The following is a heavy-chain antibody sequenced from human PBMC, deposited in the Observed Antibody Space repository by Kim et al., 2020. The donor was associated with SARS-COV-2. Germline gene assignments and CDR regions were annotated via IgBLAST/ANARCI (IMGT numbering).Heavy chain of an antibody. CDR1: GGSISSGGYY. CDR3: ARGGGYYGSGRTLYFDY. V-gene: IGHV4-31*03. D-gene: IGHD3-10*01. CDR2: IYYSGST. Sequence: SETLSLTCTVSGGSISSGGYYWSWIRQHPGKGLEWIGYIYYSGSTYYNPSLKSRVTISVDTSKNQFSLKLSSVTAADTAVYYCARGGGYYGSGRTLYFDYWGQGTLVTVSS. J-gene: IGHJ4*02.